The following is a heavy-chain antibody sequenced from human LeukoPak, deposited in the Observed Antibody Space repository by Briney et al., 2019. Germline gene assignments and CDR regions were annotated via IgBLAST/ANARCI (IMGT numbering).Heavy chain of an antibody. CDR3: ARVHSSYDSSGNYFP. CDR1: GYTFTGYY. CDR2: INPNSGGT. D-gene: IGHD3-22*01. J-gene: IGHJ5*02. Sequence: ASVKVSCKASGYTFTGYYMHWVRQAPGQGLEWMGWINPNSGGTNYAQKFQGRVTMTSDTSISTAYMELSRLRSDDTAVYYCARVHSSYDSSGNYFPWGQGTLVTVSS. V-gene: IGHV1-2*02.